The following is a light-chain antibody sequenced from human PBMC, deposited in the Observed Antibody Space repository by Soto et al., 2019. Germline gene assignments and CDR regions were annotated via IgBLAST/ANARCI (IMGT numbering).Light chain of an antibody. CDR3: QQYKSYST. CDR1: QSLNTR. CDR2: DAS. V-gene: IGKV1-5*01. Sequence: DIQLTQSPSTLSASVGDRVTLTCRASQSLNTRLAWYQQRPGKAPKLQIYDASTLESGVPSRFSGGGSGTEFTLTINNLQPDDLATYICQQYKSYSTFGRGTKVEIK. J-gene: IGKJ1*01.